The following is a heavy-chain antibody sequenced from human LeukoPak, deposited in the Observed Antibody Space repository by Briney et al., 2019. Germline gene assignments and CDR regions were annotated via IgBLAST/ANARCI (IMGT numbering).Heavy chain of an antibody. CDR2: IYYSGST. J-gene: IGHJ6*02. D-gene: IGHD4-17*01. V-gene: IGHV4-61*01. CDR3: ARGHYGDYVDGYYYYYGMDV. Sequence: SSETLSLTCTVSGGSVSSGSYYWSWIRQPPGKGLEWIGYIYYSGSTNYNPSLKSRVTISVDTSKNQFSLKLSSVTAADTAVYYCARGHYGDYVDGYYYYYGMDVWGQGTTVTVSS. CDR1: GGSVSSGSYY.